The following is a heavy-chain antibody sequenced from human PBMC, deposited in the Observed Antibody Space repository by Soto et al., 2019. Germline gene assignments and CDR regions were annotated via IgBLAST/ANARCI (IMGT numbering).Heavy chain of an antibody. D-gene: IGHD6-19*01. CDR1: GFTFSSYA. CDR2: ISGSGGST. J-gene: IGHJ3*02. Sequence: GGSLRLSCAASGFTFSSYAMSWVRQAPGKGLGWVSAISGSGGSTYYADSVKGRFTISRDNSKNTLYLQMNSLRAEDTAVYYCTASSGWYNAFDIWGQGTMVTVSS. CDR3: TASSGWYNAFDI. V-gene: IGHV3-23*01.